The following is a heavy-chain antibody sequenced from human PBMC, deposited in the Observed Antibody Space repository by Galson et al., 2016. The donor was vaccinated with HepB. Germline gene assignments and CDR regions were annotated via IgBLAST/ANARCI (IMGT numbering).Heavy chain of an antibody. Sequence: LRLSCAASGFRFDDYAMDWVRPAPGKGLEWVSGLSWNGGGVGYAASVKGRFTISRDNAKNSLYLQMDSLTPEAKALYYCAKALDHSSAWSDSYYYVIDVRGQGTTVTVSS. CDR3: AKALDHSSAWSDSYYYVIDV. V-gene: IGHV3-9*01. D-gene: IGHD6-13*01. J-gene: IGHJ6*02. CDR2: LSWNGGGV. CDR1: GFRFDDYA.